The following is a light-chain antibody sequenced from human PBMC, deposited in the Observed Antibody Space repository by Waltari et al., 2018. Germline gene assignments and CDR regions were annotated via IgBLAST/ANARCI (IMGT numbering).Light chain of an antibody. V-gene: IGKV3-15*01. CDR3: QQYEDWPRHS. Sequence: EIVVTQSPATLSVSPGERVNLSCRASQNVGTSLAWYQQKPGQTPRLLIFGAYSRASVVPARFSGSGSGTDFTLAISSLQSEDFAVYYCQQYEDWPRHSFGGGTKVQIE. J-gene: IGKJ4*01. CDR1: QNVGTS. CDR2: GAY.